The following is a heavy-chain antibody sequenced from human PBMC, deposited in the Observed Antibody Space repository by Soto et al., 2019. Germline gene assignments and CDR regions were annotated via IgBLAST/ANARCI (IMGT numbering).Heavy chain of an antibody. V-gene: IGHV4-34*01. J-gene: IGHJ4*02. CDR1: GGSFSGYY. CDR2: INHSGST. D-gene: IGHD2-2*01. CDR3: AREYCSSTSCFAFFDY. Sequence: QVQLQQWGAGLLKPSETLSLTCAVYGGSFSGYYWSWIRQPLGKGLEWIGEINHSGSTNYNPSLKSRVTISVDTSKNQFSLKLSSVTAADTAVYYCAREYCSSTSCFAFFDYWGQGTLVTVSS.